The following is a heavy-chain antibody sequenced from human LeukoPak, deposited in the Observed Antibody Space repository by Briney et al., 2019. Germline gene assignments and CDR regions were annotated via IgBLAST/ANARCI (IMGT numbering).Heavy chain of an antibody. CDR2: ISWNSGSI. J-gene: IGHJ4*02. CDR1: GFTFDDYA. V-gene: IGHV3-9*01. D-gene: IGHD6-6*01. Sequence: GGSLRLSCAASGFTFDDYAMHWVRQAPGKGLEWVSGISWNSGSIGYADSVKGRFTISRDNAKNSLYLQMNSLRAEDTALYYCAKSAARPYFDYWGQGTLVTVSS. CDR3: AKSAARPYFDY.